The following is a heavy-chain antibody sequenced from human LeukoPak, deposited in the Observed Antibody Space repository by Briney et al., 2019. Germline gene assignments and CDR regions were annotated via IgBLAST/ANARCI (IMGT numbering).Heavy chain of an antibody. CDR3: ARDSGTTGEVKFDP. CDR2: IYYSGTT. V-gene: IGHV4-39*07. J-gene: IGHJ5*02. CDR1: GTSMNSITYY. Sequence: SETLSLTCTVSGTSMNSITYYWAWIRQPPGKGLEWLGSIYYSGTTFYNPSLKSRVSMSVDTSKNQFSLKLSSVTAADTAVYYCARDSGTTGEVKFDPWGQGALVTVSS. D-gene: IGHD3-10*01.